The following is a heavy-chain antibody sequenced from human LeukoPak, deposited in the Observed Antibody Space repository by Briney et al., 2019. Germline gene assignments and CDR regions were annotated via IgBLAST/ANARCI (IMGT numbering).Heavy chain of an antibody. Sequence: GGSLRLSCAASGFTFRDYYMSWIRQAPGKGLEWFSYISIIGTTIYYADSVKGRFTISRDNAKNSLYLQMNSLRAEDTAVYYCARDPMIRGSNYGLFDYWGQGTLVTVSS. CDR1: GFTFRDYY. J-gene: IGHJ4*02. CDR3: ARDPMIRGSNYGLFDY. V-gene: IGHV3-11*01. CDR2: ISIIGTTI. D-gene: IGHD5-18*01.